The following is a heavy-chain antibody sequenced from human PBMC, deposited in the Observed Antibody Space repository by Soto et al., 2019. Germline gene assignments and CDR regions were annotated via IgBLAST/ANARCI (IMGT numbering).Heavy chain of an antibody. J-gene: IGHJ6*02. CDR1: GFTFSSYG. Sequence: GGSLRLSCAASGFTFSSYGMHWVRQAPGKGLEWVAVISYDGSNKYYADSVKGRFTISRDNSKNTLYLQMNSLRAEDTAVYYCAKAMLTDAYDYVWGSSPRWALYYYYGMDVWGQGTTVTVSS. D-gene: IGHD3-16*01. V-gene: IGHV3-30*18. CDR2: ISYDGSNK. CDR3: AKAMLTDAYDYVWGSSPRWALYYYYGMDV.